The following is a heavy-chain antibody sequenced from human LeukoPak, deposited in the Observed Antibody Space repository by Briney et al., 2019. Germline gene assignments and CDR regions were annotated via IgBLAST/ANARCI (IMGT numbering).Heavy chain of an antibody. Sequence: ASVKVSCTASGYTFTRYYMYWVRQTPGQGLEWMGIINPSGGSTSSAQNFQGRVTMTSDTSTSTVYMELSSLRSEDTAVYYCARDGRLRNGYDNFYIWGQGTLVTVSS. J-gene: IGHJ4*02. CDR1: GYTFTRYY. CDR2: INPSGGST. D-gene: IGHD5-18*01. V-gene: IGHV1-46*01. CDR3: ARDGRLRNGYDNFYI.